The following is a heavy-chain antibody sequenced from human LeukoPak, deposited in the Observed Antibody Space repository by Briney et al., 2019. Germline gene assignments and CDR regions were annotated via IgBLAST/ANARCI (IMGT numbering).Heavy chain of an antibody. J-gene: IGHJ6*02. V-gene: IGHV3-23*01. CDR3: AKVRNYDSSGYYNYYYYGMDV. Sequence: GGSLRLSCAASGFTFSDYWMSWVRQAPGKGLEWVSAISGSGGSTYYADSVKGRFTISRDNSKNTLYLQMNSLRAEDTAVYYCAKVRNYDSSGYYNYYYYGMDVWGQGTTVTVSS. D-gene: IGHD3-22*01. CDR1: GFTFSDYW. CDR2: ISGSGGST.